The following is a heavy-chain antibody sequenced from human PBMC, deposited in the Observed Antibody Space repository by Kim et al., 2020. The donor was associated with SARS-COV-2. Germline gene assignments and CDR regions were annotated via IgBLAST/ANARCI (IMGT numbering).Heavy chain of an antibody. V-gene: IGHV1-58*01. CDR1: GFTFTSSA. Sequence: SVKVSCKASGFTFTSSAVQWVRQARGQRLEWIGWIVVGSGNTNYAQKFQERVTITRDMSTSTAYMELSSLRSEDTAVYYCAAFLHIVGATTSHYWGQGTLVTVSS. J-gene: IGHJ4*02. D-gene: IGHD1-26*01. CDR2: IVVGSGNT. CDR3: AAFLHIVGATTSHY.